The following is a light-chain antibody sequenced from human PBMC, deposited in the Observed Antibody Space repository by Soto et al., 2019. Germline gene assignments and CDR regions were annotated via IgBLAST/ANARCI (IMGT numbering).Light chain of an antibody. CDR1: QSITSN. CDR3: QQYNIWPRT. Sequence: EIGMTQSPATLSVAPGERATLSSRASQSITSNLAWYQQKPGQAPRLLIYGASTRATGIPARFSGSGSGTEFTLTISSLQSEDFAVYYCQQYNIWPRTFGQGTKVDIK. CDR2: GAS. V-gene: IGKV3-15*01. J-gene: IGKJ1*01.